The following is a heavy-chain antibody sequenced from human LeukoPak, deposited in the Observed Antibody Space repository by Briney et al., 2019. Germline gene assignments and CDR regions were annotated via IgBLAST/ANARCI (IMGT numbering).Heavy chain of an antibody. CDR1: GYTFTSYG. CDR2: INAITGST. CDR3: ARADSFPGVAIPAY. V-gene: IGHV1-46*01. Sequence: ASAKVSCKASGYTFTSYGISWVRQAPGQGLEWMGIINAITGSTSYAQQFQGRVAMTRDKSTITVYMELSSLRFEDTAVYYCARADSFPGVAIPAYWGQGTLVTVSS. J-gene: IGHJ4*02. D-gene: IGHD3-3*01.